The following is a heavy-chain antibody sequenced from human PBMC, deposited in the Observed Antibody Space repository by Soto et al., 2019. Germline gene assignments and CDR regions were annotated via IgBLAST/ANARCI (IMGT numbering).Heavy chain of an antibody. CDR1: GYTFTSYD. Sequence: QVQLVQSGAEVKKPGASVKVSCKASGYTFTSYDINWVRQATGQGLEWMGWMNPNSGNTGYAQKFQGRVTMTRNTSISTAYMELSSLRSEDTAVYYCAGGPRADDYYYMDVWGKGTTVTVSS. J-gene: IGHJ6*03. CDR3: AGGPRADDYYYMDV. V-gene: IGHV1-8*01. CDR2: MNPNSGNT.